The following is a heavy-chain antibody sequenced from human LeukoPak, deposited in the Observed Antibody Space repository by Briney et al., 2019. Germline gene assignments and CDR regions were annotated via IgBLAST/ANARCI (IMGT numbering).Heavy chain of an antibody. CDR1: GFTFSNAW. CDR2: ISYDGSNK. D-gene: IGHD1-26*01. Sequence: GGSLRLSCAASGFTFSNAWMSWVRQAPGKGLEWVAVISYDGSNKYYADSVKGRFTISRDNSKNTLYLQMNSLRAEDTAVHYCAKYGKQWELPPGYFDYWGQGTLVTVSS. CDR3: AKYGKQWELPPGYFDY. V-gene: IGHV3-30*18. J-gene: IGHJ4*02.